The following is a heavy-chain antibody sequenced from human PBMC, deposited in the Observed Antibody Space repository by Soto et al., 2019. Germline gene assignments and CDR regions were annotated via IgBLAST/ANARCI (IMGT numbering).Heavy chain of an antibody. CDR1: GGSISSGGYS. D-gene: IGHD3-22*01. Sequence: QVQLQESGPGLVKPSQTLSLTCTVSGGSISSGGYSWSWIRQHPGKGLEGIGYIYYSGSTYYNPSLKSRVTISVDTCKNQFSLKLSSVTAADTAVYYCARGGYYDGSGYNAFGIWGQGTMVTVSS. J-gene: IGHJ3*02. CDR3: ARGGYYDGSGYNAFGI. CDR2: IYYSGST. V-gene: IGHV4-31*03.